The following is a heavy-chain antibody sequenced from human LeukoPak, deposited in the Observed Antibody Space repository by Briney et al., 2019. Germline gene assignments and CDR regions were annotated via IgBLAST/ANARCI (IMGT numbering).Heavy chain of an antibody. CDR1: GYTFTSCG. Sequence: ASVKVSCKASGYTFTSCGISWVRQAPGQGLEWMGWISAYNGNTNYAQKLQGRVTMTTDTSTSTAYMELRSLRSDDTAVYYCAREWYYYDSSGYQWFDPWGQGTLVTVSS. CDR3: AREWYYYDSSGYQWFDP. CDR2: ISAYNGNT. J-gene: IGHJ5*02. D-gene: IGHD3-22*01. V-gene: IGHV1-18*01.